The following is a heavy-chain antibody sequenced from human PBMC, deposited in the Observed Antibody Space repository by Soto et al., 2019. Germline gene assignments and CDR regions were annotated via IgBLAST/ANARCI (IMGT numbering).Heavy chain of an antibody. CDR1: GGSISSGGYS. CDR3: ARARRNTVTTYNWFDP. V-gene: IGHV4-30-2*01. CDR2: IYHSGST. D-gene: IGHD4-4*01. Sequence: TLSLTCSVSGGSISSGGYSWSWIRQPPGKGLEWIGYIYHSGSTYYNPSLKSRVTISVDRSKNQFSLKLSSVTAADTAVYYCARARRNTVTTYNWFDPWGRGTLVTVYS. J-gene: IGHJ5*02.